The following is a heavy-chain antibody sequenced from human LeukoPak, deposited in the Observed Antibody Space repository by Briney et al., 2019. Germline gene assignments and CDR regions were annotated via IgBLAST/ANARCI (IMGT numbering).Heavy chain of an antibody. CDR3: VRHTAATTLDY. CDR2: INHSGST. Sequence: SETLSLTCAVYGGSFSGYYWSWIRQPPGKGLEWIGEINHSGSTNYNPSLKSRVTISVDTSKNQFSLKLSSVTAADTAVYYCVRHTAATTLDYWGQGTLVTVSS. CDR1: GGSFSGYY. V-gene: IGHV4-34*01. D-gene: IGHD2-15*01. J-gene: IGHJ4*02.